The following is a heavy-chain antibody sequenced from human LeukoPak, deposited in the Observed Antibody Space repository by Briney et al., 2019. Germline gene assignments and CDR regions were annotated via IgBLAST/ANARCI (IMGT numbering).Heavy chain of an antibody. CDR1: GFTFSTYW. V-gene: IGHV3-7*01. Sequence: GGSLRLSCEASGFTFSTYWMSWVRLAPGKRLEWVANIKQDGSEYYVDSVKGRFTISRDNAKSSLYLQMNTLRAEDTAVYYCVRACNRSSCPYYFDSWGQGTLSPSPQ. D-gene: IGHD2-2*01. CDR2: IKQDGSE. J-gene: IGHJ4*02. CDR3: VRACNRSSCPYYFDS.